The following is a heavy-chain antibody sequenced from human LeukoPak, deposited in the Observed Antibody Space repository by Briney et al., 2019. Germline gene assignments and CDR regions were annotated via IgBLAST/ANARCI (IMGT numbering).Heavy chain of an antibody. Sequence: GGSLRLSCAASGFTFSSYSMNWVRQAPGKGLEWVSSISSSSSYIYYADSVKGRFTISRDNAKNSLYLQMNSLRAEDTAVYYCARDQVTMVRGAPGVGMDVWGQGTTVTVSS. V-gene: IGHV3-21*01. J-gene: IGHJ6*02. CDR2: ISSSSSYI. CDR3: ARDQVTMVRGAPGVGMDV. D-gene: IGHD3-10*01. CDR1: GFTFSSYS.